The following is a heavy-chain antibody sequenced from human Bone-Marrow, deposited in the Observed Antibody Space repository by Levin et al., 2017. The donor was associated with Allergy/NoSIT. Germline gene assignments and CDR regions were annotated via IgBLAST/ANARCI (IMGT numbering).Heavy chain of an antibody. Sequence: GASVKVSCKASGYTFTGYYMHWVRQAPGQGLEWMGWINPNSGGTNYAQKFQGRVTMTRDTSISTAYMELSRLRSDDTAVYYCARDLWDNIRGPFDIWGQGTMVTVSS. CDR2: INPNSGGT. V-gene: IGHV1-2*02. D-gene: IGHD1/OR15-1a*01. J-gene: IGHJ3*02. CDR3: ARDLWDNIRGPFDI. CDR1: GYTFTGYY.